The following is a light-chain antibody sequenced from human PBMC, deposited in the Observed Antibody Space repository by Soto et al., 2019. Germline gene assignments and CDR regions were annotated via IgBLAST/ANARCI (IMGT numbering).Light chain of an antibody. Sequence: EIVLTQSPATRSVSPGEGATLSCRASQSVSSNLAWYQQKPGQAPRLLIFGASTRATGIPARFSGSGSGTEFTLTISSLKSEDFAVYYCQQYNDWPPITFGQGTRMEXK. CDR2: GAS. CDR3: QQYNDWPPIT. V-gene: IGKV3-15*01. J-gene: IGKJ5*01. CDR1: QSVSSN.